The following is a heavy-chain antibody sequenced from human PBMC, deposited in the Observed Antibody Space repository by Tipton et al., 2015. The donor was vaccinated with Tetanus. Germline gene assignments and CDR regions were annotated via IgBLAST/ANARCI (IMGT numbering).Heavy chain of an antibody. J-gene: IGHJ4*02. V-gene: IGHV3-11*01. Sequence: GSLRFSCEASGFIISNNNMNWVRQAPGKGLEWLSYISTSGTTIYYADSVRDRFTVSRDNARMSLFLQLNSLRADDTAVHYCARDTYNWNRVLGNFDYWGQGALVTVSS. D-gene: IGHD1-20*01. CDR1: GFIISNNN. CDR2: ISTSGTTI. CDR3: ARDTYNWNRVLGNFDY.